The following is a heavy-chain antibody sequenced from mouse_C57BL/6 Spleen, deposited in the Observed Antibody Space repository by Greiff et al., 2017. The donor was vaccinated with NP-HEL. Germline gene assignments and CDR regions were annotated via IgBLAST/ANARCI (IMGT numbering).Heavy chain of an antibody. Sequence: VQLQQSGPELVKPGASVKISCKASGYTFTDYYMNWVKQSHGKSLEWIGDINPNNGGTSYNQKFKGKATLTVDKSSSTAYMELRSLTSEDSAVYYCARGENYGNLYYFDYWGQGTTLTVSS. D-gene: IGHD2-1*01. V-gene: IGHV1-26*01. CDR1: GYTFTDYY. CDR2: INPNNGGT. J-gene: IGHJ2*01. CDR3: ARGENYGNLYYFDY.